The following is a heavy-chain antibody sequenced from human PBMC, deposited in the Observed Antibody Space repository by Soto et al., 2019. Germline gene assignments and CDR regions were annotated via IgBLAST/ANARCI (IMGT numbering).Heavy chain of an antibody. V-gene: IGHV3-23*01. CDR1: GFTFSSYA. CDR3: AKYDYVWGSYRYPANWYFDY. CDR2: ISGSGGST. Sequence: GGSLRLSCAASGFTFSSYAMSWVRQAPGKGLEWVSAISGSGGSTYYADSVKGRFTISRDNSKNTLYLQMNSLRAEDTAVYYCAKYDYVWGSYRYPANWYFDYWGQGTLVTVSS. J-gene: IGHJ4*02. D-gene: IGHD3-16*02.